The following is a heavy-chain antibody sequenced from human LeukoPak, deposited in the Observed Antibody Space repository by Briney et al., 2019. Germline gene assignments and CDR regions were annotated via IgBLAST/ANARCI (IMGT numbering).Heavy chain of an antibody. V-gene: IGHV3-74*01. D-gene: IGHD2-2*02. CDR2: INTDGSST. CDR3: ARMGVPIGSRCSSTSCYTPLDY. Sequence: QSGGSLRLSCAASGFTFSSYWMHWVRQAPGKGLVWVSRINTDGSSTSYADSVKGRFTISRDNAKNTLYLQMNSLRAEDTAVYYCARMGVPIGSRCSSTSCYTPLDYWGQGTLVTVSS. J-gene: IGHJ4*02. CDR1: GFTFSSYW.